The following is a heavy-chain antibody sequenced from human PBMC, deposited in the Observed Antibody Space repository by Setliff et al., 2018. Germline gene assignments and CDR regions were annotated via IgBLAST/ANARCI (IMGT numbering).Heavy chain of an antibody. CDR1: GKSFTKYD. D-gene: IGHD3-22*01. Sequence: ASVKVSCKTLGKSFTKYDFHWVRQATGQGLEWMGWMNPNSGRTGYPQKFQGRVTMTRNTSISTAYMELSSLRSDDTAVYYCARDRKEVVISPSQAAFDIWGQGTMVTVSS. CDR3: ARDRKEVVISPSQAAFDI. V-gene: IGHV1-8*01. CDR2: MNPNSGRT. J-gene: IGHJ3*02.